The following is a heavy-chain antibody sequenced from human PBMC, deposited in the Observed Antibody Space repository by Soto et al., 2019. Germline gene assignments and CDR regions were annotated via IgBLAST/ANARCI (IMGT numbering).Heavy chain of an antibody. CDR2: IKQDGSEK. J-gene: IGHJ6*02. D-gene: IGHD2-15*01. Sequence: GGSLRLSCAASGFTFSSYWMSWVRQAPGKGLEWVANIKQDGSEKYYVDSVKGRFTISRDNAKNSLYLQMNSLRAEDTAVYYCARTRSGYCSGGSCYYGMDVWGQGTTVTVSS. CDR1: GFTFSSYW. CDR3: ARTRSGYCSGGSCYYGMDV. V-gene: IGHV3-7*01.